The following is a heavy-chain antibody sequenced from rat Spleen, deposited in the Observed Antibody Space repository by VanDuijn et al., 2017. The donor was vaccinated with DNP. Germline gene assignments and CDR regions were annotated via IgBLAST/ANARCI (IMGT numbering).Heavy chain of an antibody. CDR2: ISTIGSRP. Sequence: EVQLVESGGGLVQPGRSLKLSCTASGFTFSNFYMAWVRQAPKKGLEWVATISTIGSRPYYPDSVKGRFTISRDNAQHTLYLQMDSLRSEDTATYYCARPDYWGQGIMVTVSS. V-gene: IGHV5-25*01. CDR1: GFTFSNFY. CDR3: ARPDY. J-gene: IGHJ2*01.